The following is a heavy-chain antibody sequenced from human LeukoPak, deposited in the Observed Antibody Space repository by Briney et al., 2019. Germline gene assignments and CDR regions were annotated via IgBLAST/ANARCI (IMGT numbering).Heavy chain of an antibody. J-gene: IGHJ4*02. D-gene: IGHD4-11*01. CDR1: GASITTFY. CDR2: IDVNGKT. CDR3: AQDAFSNSPY. Sequence: SETLSLTCTVSGASITTFYWSWVRQSPGRRPEWIGYIDVNGKTDYNPSLKSRVIISVDLSHNQTSFYVKSLNATDTAIYSLAQDAFSNSPYWGPGTQVSVSS. V-gene: IGHV4-4*09.